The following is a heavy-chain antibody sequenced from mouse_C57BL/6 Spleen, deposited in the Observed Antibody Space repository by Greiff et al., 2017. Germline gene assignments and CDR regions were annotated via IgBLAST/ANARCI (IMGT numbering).Heavy chain of an antibody. Sequence: QVQLQQPGAELVKPGASVKMSCKASGYTFTSYWITWVKRRPGQGLEWIGDIYPGSGSTTYNEKFKSKATLTVDTSSSTAYMQLSSLTSEDSAVYYCARADGYDGAWFAYWGQGTLVTVSA. CDR1: GYTFTSYW. J-gene: IGHJ3*01. CDR2: IYPGSGST. CDR3: ARADGYDGAWFAY. V-gene: IGHV1-55*01. D-gene: IGHD2-2*01.